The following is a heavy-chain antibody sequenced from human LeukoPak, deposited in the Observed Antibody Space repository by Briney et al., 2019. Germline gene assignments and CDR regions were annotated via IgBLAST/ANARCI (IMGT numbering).Heavy chain of an antibody. CDR1: GFTFSNAW. Sequence: PGGSLRLSCAASGFTFSNAWMSWVRQAPGKGLEWVGRIKSKTDGGTTDYAAPVKGRFTISRDDSKNTLYLQMNSLKTEDTAVYYCTTYPIVVVPAAIDYYYYYMDVWGKGTTVTVSS. V-gene: IGHV3-15*01. CDR2: IKSKTDGGTT. J-gene: IGHJ6*03. CDR3: TTYPIVVVPAAIDYYYYYMDV. D-gene: IGHD2-2*02.